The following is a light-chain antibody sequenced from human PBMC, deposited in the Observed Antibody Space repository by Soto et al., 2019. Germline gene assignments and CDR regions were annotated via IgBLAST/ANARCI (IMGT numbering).Light chain of an antibody. Sequence: DIVMTQSPLSLPVTPGEPASISCRSSQSLLHNNGYNYLDWYLQKPGQSPQLLIYLGSNRASGVPDRFSGSGSGTDFTLKISRVEAEDAGVYYCMQALHTRTFGQGTKVEIK. CDR2: LGS. J-gene: IGKJ1*01. CDR1: QSLLHNNGYNY. V-gene: IGKV2-28*01. CDR3: MQALHTRT.